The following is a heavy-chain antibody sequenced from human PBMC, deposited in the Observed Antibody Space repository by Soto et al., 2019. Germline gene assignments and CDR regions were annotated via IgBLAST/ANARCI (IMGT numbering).Heavy chain of an antibody. D-gene: IGHD2-15*01. CDR1: GGSISSYY. Sequence: SETLSLTYTVSGGSISSYYWSWIRQPPGKGLEWIGYIYYSGSTNYNPSLKSRVTISVDTSKNQFSLKLSSVTAADTAVYYCARRKCSGGSCYLSHFDYWGQGTLVTVSS. CDR2: IYYSGST. V-gene: IGHV4-59*08. J-gene: IGHJ4*02. CDR3: ARRKCSGGSCYLSHFDY.